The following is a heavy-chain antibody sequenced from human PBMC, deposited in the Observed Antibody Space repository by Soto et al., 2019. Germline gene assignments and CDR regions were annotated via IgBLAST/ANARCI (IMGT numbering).Heavy chain of an antibody. J-gene: IGHJ5*02. Sequence: GESLKISCKGSGYSFTSYWSSWVRQMPGKGLEWMGRIDPSDSYTNYSPSFQGHVTISADKSISTAYLQWSSLKASDTAMYYCARFQGHSSSWSPPKGWFDPWGQGTLVTVSS. V-gene: IGHV5-10-1*01. CDR1: GYSFTSYW. CDR2: IDPSDSYT. CDR3: ARFQGHSSSWSPPKGWFDP. D-gene: IGHD6-13*01.